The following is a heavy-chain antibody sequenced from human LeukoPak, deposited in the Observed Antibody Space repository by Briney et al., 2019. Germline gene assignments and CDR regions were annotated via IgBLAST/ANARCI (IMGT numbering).Heavy chain of an antibody. CDR1: GASINSRDYY. J-gene: IGHJ3*02. V-gene: IGHV4-39*01. CDR2: IYSDGTT. D-gene: IGHD1-26*01. CDR3: AKHRGSFFEAFDI. Sequence: SGTLSLTCTVSGASINSRDYYWGWIRQPPGQGLEWIGSIYSDGTTYYNPSLKSRVSISADTSKNHFSLWLSSVTAADMAVYYCAKHRGSFFEAFDIWGQGTAVSVSS.